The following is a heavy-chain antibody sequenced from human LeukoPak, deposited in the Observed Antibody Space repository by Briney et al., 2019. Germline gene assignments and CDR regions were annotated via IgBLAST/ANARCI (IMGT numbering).Heavy chain of an antibody. CDR3: AKSHCSGDTRHGGYFDY. D-gene: IGHD2-15*01. J-gene: IGHJ4*02. CDR2: ISYSGDGT. Sequence: PGGSLRLSCAASGFTFSSYAMSWVRQAPGKGLEWVSAISYSGDGTYYADSVKGRFAISRDNPQNTLHLQMNSLRAEDTAVYYCAKSHCSGDTRHGGYFDYWGPGILVTVSS. V-gene: IGHV3-23*01. CDR1: GFTFSSYA.